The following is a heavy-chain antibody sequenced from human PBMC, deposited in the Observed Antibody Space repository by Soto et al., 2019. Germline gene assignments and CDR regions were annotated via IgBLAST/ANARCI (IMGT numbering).Heavy chain of an antibody. CDR2: IWYDGSNK. CDR3: ASTVS. J-gene: IGHJ4*02. Sequence: GGSLRLSCAASGFIFSSYGMRWVRQAPGKGLEWVGVIWYDGSNKYYGDSVKGRFTISRDNSKNTLYLQMNSLRVEDTAVYYCASTVSWGQGTLVTVS. D-gene: IGHD4-17*01. CDR1: GFIFSSYG. V-gene: IGHV3-33*03.